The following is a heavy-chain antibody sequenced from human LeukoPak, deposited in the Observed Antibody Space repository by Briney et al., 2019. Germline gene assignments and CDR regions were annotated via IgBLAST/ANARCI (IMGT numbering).Heavy chain of an antibody. V-gene: IGHV7-4-1*02. D-gene: IGHD6-19*01. CDR3: ARGQYSSGWYNWFDP. J-gene: IGHJ5*02. Sequence: GASVKVSCKASGYTFTSYAMNWVRQAPGQGLEWMGWINTNTGNPTYAQGFTGRFVFSLDTSVSTAYLQISSLKAEDTAVYYCARGQYSSGWYNWFDPWGQGTLVTVSS. CDR2: INTNTGNP. CDR1: GYTFTSYA.